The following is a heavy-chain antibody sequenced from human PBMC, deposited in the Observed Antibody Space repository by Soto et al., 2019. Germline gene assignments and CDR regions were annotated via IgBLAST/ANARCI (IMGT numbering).Heavy chain of an antibody. D-gene: IGHD2-21*02. CDR2: IRNKANSYAT. CDR1: GFTFSDST. CDR3: TSSFVVVTAIAAS. V-gene: IGHV3-73*02. J-gene: IGHJ5*02. Sequence: EVQLVESGGGLVQPGGSLKLSCAASGFTFSDSTMHWVGQASGKGLEWVGRIRNKANSYATAYAASVKGRFTVSRDDSKNTAYLQMNGLKTEDTAVYYCTSSFVVVTAIAASWGQGTLVTVSS.